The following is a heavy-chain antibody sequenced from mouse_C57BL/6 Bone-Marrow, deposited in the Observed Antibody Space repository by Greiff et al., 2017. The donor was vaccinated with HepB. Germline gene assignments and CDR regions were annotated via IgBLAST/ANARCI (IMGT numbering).Heavy chain of an antibody. V-gene: IGHV2-5*01. CDR1: GFSLTSYG. D-gene: IGHD2-2*01. CDR3: AGDGYEGYFDV. Sequence: QVQLKQSGPGLVQPSQSLSITCTVSGFSLTSYGVHWVRQSLGKGLEWLGVIWRGGSTDYNAAFMSRLSITKDNSKSQVFFKMKGLQADDSAIYYCAGDGYEGYFDVWGTGTTVTVSS. J-gene: IGHJ1*03. CDR2: IWRGGST.